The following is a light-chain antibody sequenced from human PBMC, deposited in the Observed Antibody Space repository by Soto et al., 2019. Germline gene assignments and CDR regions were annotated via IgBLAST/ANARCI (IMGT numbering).Light chain of an antibody. J-gene: IGKJ2*01. CDR3: QQLNSYPPNT. CDR1: QGISSY. V-gene: IGKV1-9*01. Sequence: IPLTQSPSSLSASVGDRITITCRASQGISSYLAWYQQKPGKAPKLLIYAASTLQSGVPSRFSGSGSGTDFTLTISSLQPEDFATYYCQQLNSYPPNTFGQGTKLEIK. CDR2: AAS.